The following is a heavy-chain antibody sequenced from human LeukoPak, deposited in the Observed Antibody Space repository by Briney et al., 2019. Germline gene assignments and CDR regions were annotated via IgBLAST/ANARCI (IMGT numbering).Heavy chain of an antibody. Sequence: ASVKVSCTASGYTFTGYYMHWVRQAPGQGLEWMGWINPNSGGTNYAQKFQGRVTITRDTSISTAYMELSRLRSDDTAVYYCARVAVAGISGTDGGDYWGQGALVTVSS. CDR1: GYTFTGYY. V-gene: IGHV1-2*02. J-gene: IGHJ4*02. D-gene: IGHD6-19*01. CDR2: INPNSGGT. CDR3: ARVAVAGISGTDGGDY.